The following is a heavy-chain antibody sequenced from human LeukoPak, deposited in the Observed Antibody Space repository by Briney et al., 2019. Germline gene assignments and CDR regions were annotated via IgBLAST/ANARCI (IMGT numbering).Heavy chain of an antibody. Sequence: SETLSLTCTVSGGSISSYYWSWIRQPPGKGLEWIGYIYYSGSTNYNPSLKSRVTISVDTSRNQFSLKLSSVTAADTAVYYCARVGYYDSSGYYDYWGQGTLVTVSS. D-gene: IGHD3-22*01. CDR3: ARVGYYDSSGYYDY. V-gene: IGHV4-59*01. CDR2: IYYSGST. CDR1: GGSISSYY. J-gene: IGHJ4*02.